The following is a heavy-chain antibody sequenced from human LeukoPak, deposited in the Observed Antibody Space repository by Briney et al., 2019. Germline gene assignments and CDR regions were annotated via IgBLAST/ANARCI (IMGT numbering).Heavy chain of an antibody. V-gene: IGHV3-7*01. J-gene: IGHJ6*03. CDR1: GFTFSSYW. Sequence: GGSLRLSCAASGFTFSSYWMRWVRQAPGKGLEWVANIKLDGSEKYYVDSVKGRFTISRDNAKKSLYVQMKSLRDEDTAVYYCARVGGITLALAPSPFPDYNYYYMDVWGKGTTVTVSS. D-gene: IGHD3-10*01. CDR3: ARVGGITLALAPSPFPDYNYYYMDV. CDR2: IKLDGSEK.